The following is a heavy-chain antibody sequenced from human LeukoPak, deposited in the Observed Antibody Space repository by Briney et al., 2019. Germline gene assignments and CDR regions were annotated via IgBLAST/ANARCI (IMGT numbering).Heavy chain of an antibody. J-gene: IGHJ4*02. CDR1: GFNFSNYW. CDR3: ARALSHCLDY. V-gene: IGHV3-7*01. CDR2: IKHDGSEK. Sequence: GGSLRLSCIVSGFNFSNYWMNWVRQAPGKGLEWVANIKHDGSEKSYVGSVKGRFSIFRDNAKKSLYLQMNGLRVEDTAVYYCARALSHCLDYWGQGTLVTVSS. D-gene: IGHD3-16*01.